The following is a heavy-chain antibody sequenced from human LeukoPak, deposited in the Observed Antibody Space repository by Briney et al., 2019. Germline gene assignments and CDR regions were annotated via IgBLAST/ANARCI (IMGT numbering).Heavy chain of an antibody. J-gene: IGHJ4*02. V-gene: IGHV3-23*01. Sequence: GGSLRLSCAASGFTFSSYGMSWVRQAPGKGLEWVSAISGSGGSTYYADSVKGRFTISRDNSKNTLYLQMNSLRAEDTAVYYCANSKPLSSWYDYWGQGTLVTVSS. CDR2: ISGSGGST. D-gene: IGHD6-13*01. CDR1: GFTFSSYG. CDR3: ANSKPLSSWYDY.